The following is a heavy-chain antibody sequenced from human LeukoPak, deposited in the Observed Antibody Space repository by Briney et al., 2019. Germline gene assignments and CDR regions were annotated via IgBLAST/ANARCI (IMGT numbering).Heavy chain of an antibody. CDR3: ARGRGFGELLPYYFDS. CDR1: GYTFTDYH. Sequence: GASVKVSCKASGYTFTDYHIHWVRQAPGQGLEWMGWISPNSGGTNYAQKFQGRITMTRDTSISTAYMELSSLKSEDTAVYYCARGRGFGELLPYYFDSWGQGTLVTVSS. V-gene: IGHV1-2*02. D-gene: IGHD3-10*01. CDR2: ISPNSGGT. J-gene: IGHJ4*02.